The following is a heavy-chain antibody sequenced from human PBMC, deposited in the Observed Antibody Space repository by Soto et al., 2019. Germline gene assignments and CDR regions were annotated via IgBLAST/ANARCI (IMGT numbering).Heavy chain of an antibody. Sequence: GGSLRLSCAASGFTFSDYYMSWIRQAPGKGLEWVSYISSSGSTIYYADSVKGRFTISRDNAKNSLYLQMNSLRAEETAVYYCARDEGYDSLIFQHWGQGTLVTVSS. V-gene: IGHV3-11*01. CDR2: ISSSGSTI. J-gene: IGHJ1*01. CDR3: ARDEGYDSLIFQH. D-gene: IGHD3-22*01. CDR1: GFTFSDYY.